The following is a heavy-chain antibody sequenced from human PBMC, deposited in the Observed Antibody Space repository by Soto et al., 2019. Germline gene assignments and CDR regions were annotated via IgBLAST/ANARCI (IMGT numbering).Heavy chain of an antibody. V-gene: IGHV1-18*01. CDR1: GYTFTNYG. J-gene: IGHJ3*02. CDR2: ISAYNGNT. CDR3: ARESGLVHAFDI. D-gene: IGHD6-19*01. Sequence: ASVKVSCKASGYTFTNYGISWVRQAPGQGLEWMGWISAYNGNTNYAQKLQGRVTMTTDTSTSTAYMELRSLRSEDTAVYYCARESGLVHAFDIWGQGTMVTVSS.